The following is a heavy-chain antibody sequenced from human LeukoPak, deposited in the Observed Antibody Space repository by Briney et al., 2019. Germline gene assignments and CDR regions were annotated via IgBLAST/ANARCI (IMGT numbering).Heavy chain of an antibody. CDR2: ISSSSTAI. J-gene: IGHJ6*02. CDR1: GFTFSYYS. CDR3: ARDRAGYYYGSGSAYGMDV. V-gene: IGHV3-48*02. Sequence: GGSLRLSCAASGFTFSYYSMNWVRQAPGKGLEWVSYISSSSTAIYYADSVKGRFTVSRDNAKNSLYLQMNSLRDEDTAVYYCARDRAGYYYGSGSAYGMDVWGQGTTVTVSS. D-gene: IGHD3-10*01.